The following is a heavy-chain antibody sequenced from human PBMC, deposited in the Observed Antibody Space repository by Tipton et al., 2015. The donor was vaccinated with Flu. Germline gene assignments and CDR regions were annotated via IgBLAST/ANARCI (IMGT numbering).Heavy chain of an antibody. Sequence: SLRLSCAASGFAIDNYNMNGVRQVPGKGLEWVSYIGNTWTTKYYADSVKGRFTISRDNGKHALYLQMNSLRAEDTAVYYCTRGRQVTECYYGMDVWGQGTTVTVSS. CDR1: GFAIDNYN. D-gene: IGHD4-23*01. J-gene: IGHJ6*02. CDR3: TRGRQVTECYYGMDV. V-gene: IGHV3-48*01. CDR2: IGNTWTTK.